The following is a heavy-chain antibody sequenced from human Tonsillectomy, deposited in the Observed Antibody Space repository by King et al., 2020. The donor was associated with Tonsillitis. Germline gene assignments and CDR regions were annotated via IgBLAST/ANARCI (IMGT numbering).Heavy chain of an antibody. CDR3: ARRGIVPAARDFYYYSLDV. V-gene: IGHV4-39*01. D-gene: IGHD2-2*01. J-gene: IGHJ6*03. CDR2: MDYSGST. Sequence: QLQESGPGLVKPSETLSLTCIVSGGTISSSSYYGVWIRQPPGKGLEWIGCMDYSGSTYYNSSLKSRVTISGDTSKNQFSLKLTSLSAADTAVYYCARRGIVPAARDFYYYSLDVWGKGTTVTVSS. CDR1: GGTISSSSYY.